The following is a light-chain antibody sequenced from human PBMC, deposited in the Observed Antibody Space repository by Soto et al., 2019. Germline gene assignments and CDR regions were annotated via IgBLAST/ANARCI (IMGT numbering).Light chain of an antibody. CDR3: QQYGSALFT. CDR2: GAS. Sequence: EIVLTQSPGTLSLSPGERATISCRASQSFSSSYLAWYQQQPGKAPRLLIYGASSRATGIPDRFSGSGSGTDFTLTISSLEPEDFAVYYCQQYGSALFTFGPGTKVDVK. CDR1: QSFSSSY. V-gene: IGKV3-20*01. J-gene: IGKJ3*01.